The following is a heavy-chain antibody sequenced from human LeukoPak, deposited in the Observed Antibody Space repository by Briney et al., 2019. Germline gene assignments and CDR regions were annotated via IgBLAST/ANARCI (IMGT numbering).Heavy chain of an antibody. CDR3: ARGLWFGESHDAFDI. D-gene: IGHD3-10*01. CDR2: IYYSGST. V-gene: IGHV4-31*03. Sequence: SQTLSLTCTVSGGSISSGGYYWSWIRQHPGKGLEWIGYIYYSGSTYYNPSLKSRVTISVDTSKNQFSLKLSSVTAADTAVYYCARGLWFGESHDAFDIWGQGTMVTVSS. J-gene: IGHJ3*02. CDR1: GGSISSGGYY.